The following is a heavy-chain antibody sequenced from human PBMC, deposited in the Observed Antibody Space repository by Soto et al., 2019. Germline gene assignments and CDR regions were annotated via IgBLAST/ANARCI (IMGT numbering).Heavy chain of an antibody. CDR3: AKLPPMKYSSGWYQSH. V-gene: IGHV3-30*18. CDR1: GFTFSSYG. CDR2: ISYDGSNK. D-gene: IGHD6-19*01. J-gene: IGHJ4*02. Sequence: AGGSLRLSCASSGFTFSSYGMHWVRQAPGKGLEWVAVISYDGSNKYYADSVKGRFTISRDNSKNTLYLQMNSLRAEDTAVYYCAKLPPMKYSSGWYQSHWGQGTLVTVSS.